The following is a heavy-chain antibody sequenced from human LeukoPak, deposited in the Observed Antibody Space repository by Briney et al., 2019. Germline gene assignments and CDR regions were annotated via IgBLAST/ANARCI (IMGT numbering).Heavy chain of an antibody. V-gene: IGHV3-23*01. D-gene: IGHD6-13*01. CDR2: ISGSGGST. CDR3: ARGSSPWGTFDI. Sequence: PGGSLRLSCAASGFTFSSYAMSWVRQAPGKGLEWVSAISGSGGSTYYADSVKGRFTISRDNSKNTLYLQMNSLRAEDTAVYYCARGSSPWGTFDIWGQGTMVTVSS. CDR1: GFTFSSYA. J-gene: IGHJ3*02.